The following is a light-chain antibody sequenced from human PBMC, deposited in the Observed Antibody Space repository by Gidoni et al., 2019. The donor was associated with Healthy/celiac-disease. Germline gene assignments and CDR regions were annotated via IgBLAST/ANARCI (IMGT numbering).Light chain of an antibody. J-gene: IGLJ2*01. CDR2: AVT. CDR1: SRDVGGYNL. CDR3: TSYTSSTTLV. Sequence: HSALTQPAPVSGSPGQSNTIPFTGTSRDVGGYNLVSWYQQHPGKAPKLMIYAVTNRPSGVSNLFSGSKSGNTASLTISGLQAEDEADYYCTSYTSSTTLVFGGGTKLTVL. V-gene: IGLV2-14*03.